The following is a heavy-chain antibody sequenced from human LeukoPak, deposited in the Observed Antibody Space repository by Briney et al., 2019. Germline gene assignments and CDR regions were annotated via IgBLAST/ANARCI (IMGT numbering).Heavy chain of an antibody. D-gene: IGHD3-22*01. V-gene: IGHV4-39*01. CDR1: GGSISSSSYY. J-gene: IGHJ4*02. CDR3: ARRPYYDSSGYTYYFDY. CDR2: IYYSGST. Sequence: SETLSLTCAVSGGSISSSSYYWGWIRQPPGKGLEWIGSIYYSGSTYHNPSLKSRVTISVDTSKNQFSLKLSSVTAADTAVYYCARRPYYDSSGYTYYFDYWGQGTLVTVSS.